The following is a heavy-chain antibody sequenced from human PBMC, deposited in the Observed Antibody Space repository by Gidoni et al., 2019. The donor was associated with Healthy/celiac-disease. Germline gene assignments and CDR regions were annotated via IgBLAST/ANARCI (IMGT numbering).Heavy chain of an antibody. V-gene: IGHV1-69*01. CDR1: GGTFSSYA. CDR3: ARGGTGYYYYGMDV. CDR2: IIPIFGTA. J-gene: IGHJ6*02. D-gene: IGHD1-1*01. Sequence: QVQLVQSGAEVKKPGSSVKVSCKASGGTFSSYAISGVRQAPGQGLEWMGGIIPIFGTANYAQKFQGRVTITADESKSTAYMELSSLRSEDTAVYYCARGGTGYYYYGMDVWGQGTTVTVSS.